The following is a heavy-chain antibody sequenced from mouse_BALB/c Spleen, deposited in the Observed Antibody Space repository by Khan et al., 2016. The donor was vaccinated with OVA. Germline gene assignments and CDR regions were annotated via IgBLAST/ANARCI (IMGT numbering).Heavy chain of an antibody. CDR1: GDSITSGY. CDR2: MIYTGYT. J-gene: IGHJ3*01. D-gene: IGHD2-14*01. Sequence: EVELVESGPSLVKPSQTLSLTCSVTGDSITSGYWSWIRKFPGNKLEYMGYMIYTGYTDYNPSLKSRIAITRHTSKNQYYMQLNSVTAEDTATYYCARSTYRYAFAYWGQGTLVTVSA. CDR3: ARSTYRYAFAY. V-gene: IGHV3-8*02.